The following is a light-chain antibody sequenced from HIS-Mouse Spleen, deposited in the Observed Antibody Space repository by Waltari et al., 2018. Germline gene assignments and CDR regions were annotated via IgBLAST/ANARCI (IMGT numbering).Light chain of an antibody. Sequence: DIVMTQSPDSLAVSLGERATINCKSRQSVLYSSNNKNYLACDQQKPGQPPKLLIYWAATRESGVPDRFSGSGSGTDFTLTISSLQAEDVAVYYCQQYYSTPRTFGQGTKLEIK. CDR3: QQYYSTPRT. CDR1: QSVLYSSNNKNY. J-gene: IGKJ2*02. V-gene: IGKV4-1*01. CDR2: WAA.